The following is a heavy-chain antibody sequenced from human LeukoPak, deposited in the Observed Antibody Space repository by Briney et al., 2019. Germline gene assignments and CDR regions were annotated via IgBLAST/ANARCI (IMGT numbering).Heavy chain of an antibody. CDR3: ARLYSSGYYYYFDY. CDR1: GYTFTSYA. CDR2: INAGNGNT. J-gene: IGHJ4*02. Sequence: ASVKVSCKASGYTFTSYAMHWVRQAPGQRLEWMGWINAGNGNTKYSQEFQGRVTIARDTSASTAYMELSSLRFEDMAVYYCARLYSSGYYYYFDYWGQGTLVTVSS. V-gene: IGHV1-3*03. D-gene: IGHD3-22*01.